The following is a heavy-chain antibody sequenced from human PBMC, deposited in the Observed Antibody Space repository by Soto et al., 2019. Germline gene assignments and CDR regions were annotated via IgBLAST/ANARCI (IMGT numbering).Heavy chain of an antibody. CDR2: IYYSGST. CDR3: ARDLGSSFDY. Sequence: LSLTCTVSGGSISSYYWSCFRQPPGKGLEWIGYIYYSGSTNYNPSLKSRVTISVDTSKNQFSLKLSSVTAADTAVYYCARDLGSSFDYWGQGTLVTVSS. J-gene: IGHJ4*02. CDR1: GGSISSYY. D-gene: IGHD6-13*01. V-gene: IGHV4-59*01.